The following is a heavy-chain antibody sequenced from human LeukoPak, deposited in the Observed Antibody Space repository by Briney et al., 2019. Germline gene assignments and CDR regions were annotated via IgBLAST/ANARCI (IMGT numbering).Heavy chain of an antibody. CDR1: GYTFTSYD. V-gene: IGHV1-8*01. J-gene: IGHJ4*02. CDR3: ARDIVVVPADY. Sequence: ASVKVSCKASGYTFTSYDINWVRQATGQGLEWMGWMNPNSGNTGYAQKLQGRVTMTTDTSTSTAYMELRSLRSDDTAVYYCARDIVVVPADYWGQGTLVTVSS. CDR2: MNPNSGNT. D-gene: IGHD2-2*01.